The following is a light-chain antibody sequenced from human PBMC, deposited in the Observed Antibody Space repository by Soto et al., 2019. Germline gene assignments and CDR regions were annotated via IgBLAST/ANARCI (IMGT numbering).Light chain of an antibody. J-gene: IGLJ2*01. Sequence: QSVLTQPPSASGTPGQRVTISCSGSSSNIGSDAVNWYQRFPGTAPKPLIYSNNERPSGVPARFSGSKSGTSASLAISGLQAGDGADYYCAAWDDSLNGVVFGGGTKLTVL. CDR1: SSNIGSDA. CDR2: SNN. CDR3: AAWDDSLNGVV. V-gene: IGLV1-44*01.